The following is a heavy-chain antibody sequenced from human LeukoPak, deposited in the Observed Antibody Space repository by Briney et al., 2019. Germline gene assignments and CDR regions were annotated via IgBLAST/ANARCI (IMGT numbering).Heavy chain of an antibody. J-gene: IGHJ4*02. D-gene: IGHD3-10*01. CDR3: AKEGPNGLLWFGELLRTGSL. Sequence: PGRSLRLSCAASGFTFSSYGMHWVRQAPGKGLGWVAVISYDGSNKYYADSVKGRFTISRDNSKNTLYLQMNSLRAEDTAVYYCAKEGPNGLLWFGELLRTGSLWGQGTLVTVSS. CDR1: GFTFSSYG. CDR2: ISYDGSNK. V-gene: IGHV3-30*18.